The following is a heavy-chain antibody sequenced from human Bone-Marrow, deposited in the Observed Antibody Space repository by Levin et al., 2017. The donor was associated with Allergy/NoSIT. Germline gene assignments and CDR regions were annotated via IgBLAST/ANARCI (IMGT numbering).Heavy chain of an antibody. J-gene: IGHJ1*01. V-gene: IGHV3-30*03. D-gene: IGHD2/OR15-2a*01. CDR2: ISYDGNNI. Sequence: SCVASGFSFSNFGMHWVRQAPGKGLEWLGVISYDGNNIYHADSVKGRFTISRDNSKNTLILQMNGLRTEDTAVYYCARVSGDNSGSATFGAEYFHLWGQGTLVTVSS. CDR1: GFSFSNFG. CDR3: ARVSGDNSGSATFGAEYFHL.